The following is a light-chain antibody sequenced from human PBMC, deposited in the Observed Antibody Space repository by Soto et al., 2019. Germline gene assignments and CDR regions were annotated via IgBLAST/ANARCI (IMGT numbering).Light chain of an antibody. CDR1: SSDVGNYNL. V-gene: IGLV2-23*01. CDR3: CSYAGSNTFV. Sequence: QSALTQPASVSGSPGQSITISCTGTSSDVGNYNLVSWYQHHPGKAPKLMIYEDNKRPSAISNRFSGSKSGNTASLTISGLQAEDEADYYCCSYAGSNTFVFGTGTKVTVL. J-gene: IGLJ1*01. CDR2: EDN.